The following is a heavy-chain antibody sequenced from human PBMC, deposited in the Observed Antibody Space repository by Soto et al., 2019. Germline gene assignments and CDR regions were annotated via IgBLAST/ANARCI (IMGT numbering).Heavy chain of an antibody. D-gene: IGHD2-2*01. Sequence: SETLSLTCTVSGGSISSGDYYWTWIRQHPGKGLEWIGYIYYSGSTKHNPSLKSRITISVDTSKNQFSLKLNSVTAADTAVYYCARTRTSSTSFHVDYWGQGTQVTVSS. V-gene: IGHV4-31*03. CDR3: ARTRTSSTSFHVDY. J-gene: IGHJ4*02. CDR1: GGSISSGDYY. CDR2: IYYSGST.